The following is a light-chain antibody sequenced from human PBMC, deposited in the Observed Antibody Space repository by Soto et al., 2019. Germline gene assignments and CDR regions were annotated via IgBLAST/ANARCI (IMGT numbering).Light chain of an antibody. CDR1: SSDIGAYNY. Sequence: QSVLTQPASVSGSPGQSITISCTGSSSDIGAYNYVSWYQQHPGKAPKVIIYDVSNRPSGVPTRFSGSKSGNTASLTISELQAEDEAVYYCSSYAGSNNLVFGGGTKLTVL. J-gene: IGLJ2*01. V-gene: IGLV2-14*03. CDR2: DVS. CDR3: SSYAGSNNLV.